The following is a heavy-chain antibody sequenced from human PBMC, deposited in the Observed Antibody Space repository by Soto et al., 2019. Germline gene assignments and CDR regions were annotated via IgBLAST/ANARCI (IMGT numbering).Heavy chain of an antibody. J-gene: IGHJ4*02. D-gene: IGHD6-13*01. V-gene: IGHV3-33*01. CDR3: ARDSLGGYSSSWYEVSTDYFDY. Sequence: PGGSLRLSCAASGFIFSSYGMHWVRQAPGKGLEWVAVIWYDGTNKYYADSVKGRFTISRDNSKNTQYLQMNSLRVEDTAVYYCARDSLGGYSSSWYEVSTDYFDYWGQGTLVTVSS. CDR2: IWYDGTNK. CDR1: GFIFSSYG.